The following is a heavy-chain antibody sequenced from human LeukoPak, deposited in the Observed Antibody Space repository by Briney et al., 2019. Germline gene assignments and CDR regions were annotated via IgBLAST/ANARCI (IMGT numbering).Heavy chain of an antibody. J-gene: IGHJ4*02. CDR3: VILRHTLVR. CDR2: ISSNGGST. D-gene: IGHD3-10*01. Sequence: GGSLRLSCSVSGFTFSNYAMHWVRQAPGKGLEYVSGISSNGGSTYYADSVKGRFTISRDNSKNTLYLQMSSLRAEDTAVYYCVILRHTLVRWDQGTLVTVSS. CDR1: GFTFSNYA. V-gene: IGHV3-64D*06.